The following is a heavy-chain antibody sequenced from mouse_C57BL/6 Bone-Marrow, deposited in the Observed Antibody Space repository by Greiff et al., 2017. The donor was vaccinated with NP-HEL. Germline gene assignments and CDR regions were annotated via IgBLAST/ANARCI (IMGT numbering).Heavy chain of an antibody. CDR2: IHPNSGST. V-gene: IGHV1-64*01. D-gene: IGHD1-1*01. CDR1: GYTFTSYW. J-gene: IGHJ3*01. CDR3: ARCYYGSSYPFAY. Sequence: QVQLKQPGAELVKPGASVKLSCKASGYTFTSYWMHWVKQRPGQGLEWIGMIHPNSGSTNYNEKFKSKATLTVDKSSSTAYMQLSSLTSEDSAVYYCARCYYGSSYPFAYWGQGTLVTVSA.